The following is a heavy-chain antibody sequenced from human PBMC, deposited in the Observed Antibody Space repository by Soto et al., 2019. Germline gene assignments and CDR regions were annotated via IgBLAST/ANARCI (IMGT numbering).Heavy chain of an antibody. CDR2: ISTNSRYT. D-gene: IGHD3-9*01. Sequence: PGGSLRLSCAASGFTLSDYYMTWIRQAPGKGLEWISYISTNSRYTKYADSVKGRFTISRDDAKNSLYLQMNSLRVEDTAVYYCARVYDILTSAWLDPWGQGTLVTGSS. J-gene: IGHJ5*02. CDR1: GFTLSDYY. V-gene: IGHV3-11*03. CDR3: ARVYDILTSAWLDP.